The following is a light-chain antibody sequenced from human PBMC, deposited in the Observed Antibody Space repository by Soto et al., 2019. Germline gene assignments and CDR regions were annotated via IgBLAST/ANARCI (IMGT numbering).Light chain of an antibody. CDR3: QQANSFPWT. V-gene: IGKV1-12*02. J-gene: IGKJ1*01. Sequence: DIQMTQSPSSESASVGDRVTITCRASQGFSSWLAWYQQKPGKAPKLLIYAASSLQSGVPSRFSGSGSGTDFTLTISSLQPEDFATYYCQQANSFPWTFGQGTKVEIK. CDR1: QGFSSW. CDR2: AAS.